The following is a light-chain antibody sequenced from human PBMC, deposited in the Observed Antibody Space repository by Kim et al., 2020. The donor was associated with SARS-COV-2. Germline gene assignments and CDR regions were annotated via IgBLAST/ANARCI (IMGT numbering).Light chain of an antibody. V-gene: IGKV1-9*01. CDR2: AAS. J-gene: IGKJ4*01. CDR3: QQLDDFPRT. CDR1: QDIRRY. Sequence: ASVGDRVTITCRASQDIRRYLAWYQQTPGKAPKLLIYAASTLQSGVPSRFSGSGSGTEFTLTINSLQPEDFATYYCQQLDDFPRTFGGGTKVDIK.